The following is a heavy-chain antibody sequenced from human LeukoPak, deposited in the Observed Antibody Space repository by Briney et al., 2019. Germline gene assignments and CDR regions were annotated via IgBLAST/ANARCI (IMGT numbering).Heavy chain of an antibody. V-gene: IGHV4-59*01. CDR1: GGSTSSYY. J-gene: IGHJ6*03. CDR2: IYYSGST. CDR3: ARGTGDYYYYYMDV. Sequence: PSETLSLTCTVSGGSTSSYYWSWIRRPPGKGLEWIGYIYYSGSTNYNPSLKSRVTISVDTSKNQFSLKLSSVTAADTAVYYCARGTGDYYYYYMDVWGKGTTVTVSS. D-gene: IGHD3-10*01.